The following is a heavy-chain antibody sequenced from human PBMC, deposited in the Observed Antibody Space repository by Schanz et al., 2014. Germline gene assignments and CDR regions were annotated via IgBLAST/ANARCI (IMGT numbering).Heavy chain of an antibody. Sequence: EVQLLESGGGFVQPGGSLRLSCVASGVTFSSYAMSWVRQAPGKGLEWVSYISNSGTTIYYADSVKGRFTISRDNSMNTVYLQMNSLRSDDAAVYYCARAQGVIRLYYGVDVWGQGTTVTVSS. CDR2: ISNSGTTI. CDR1: GVTFSSYA. D-gene: IGHD3-10*01. J-gene: IGHJ6*02. V-gene: IGHV3-23*01. CDR3: ARAQGVIRLYYGVDV.